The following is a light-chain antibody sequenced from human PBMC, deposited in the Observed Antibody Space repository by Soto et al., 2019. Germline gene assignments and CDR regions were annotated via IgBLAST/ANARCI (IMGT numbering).Light chain of an antibody. CDR3: SSYAGRTKVV. V-gene: IGLV2-8*01. J-gene: IGLJ3*02. Sequence: QSALTQPPSASGSPGQSVTISCTGTSSDVGGYNYVSWYQQHPGKAPKLMIYEVSKRPSGVPDRFSGSKSGNTASLTVSGLQAEDEADYYCSSYAGRTKVVFGGGTKLTVL. CDR2: EVS. CDR1: SSDVGGYNY.